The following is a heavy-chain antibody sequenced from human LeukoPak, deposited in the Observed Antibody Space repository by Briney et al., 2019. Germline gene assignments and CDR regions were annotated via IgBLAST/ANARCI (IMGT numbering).Heavy chain of an antibody. CDR2: ISYDGGNE. V-gene: IGHV3-30*19. CDR3: ARGAYYYDSSGYYLFDY. D-gene: IGHD3-22*01. J-gene: IGHJ4*02. Sequence: PGGSLRLSCAVSGFTFNTYGMHWVRQAPGKGLEWVALISYDGGNEYYTDSLKGRFTISRDNSKNTLYLQMNSLRAEDTAVYYCARGAYYYDSSGYYLFDYWGQGTLVTVSS. CDR1: GFTFNTYG.